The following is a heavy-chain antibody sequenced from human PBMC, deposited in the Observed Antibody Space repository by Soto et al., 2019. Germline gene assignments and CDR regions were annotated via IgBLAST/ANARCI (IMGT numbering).Heavy chain of an antibody. CDR3: TRHPQGGIQG. D-gene: IGHD3-16*01. CDR1: GFTFSGSA. CDR2: IRSKANSYAT. Sequence: EVQLVESGGGLVQPGGSLKLSCAASGFTFSGSAMHWVRQASGKGLEWVGRIRSKANSYATAYAASVKGRFTISRDDSKTAAYLQMNSLKTEDTAVYYCTRHPQGGIQGWGQGTLVTVSS. V-gene: IGHV3-73*02. J-gene: IGHJ4*02.